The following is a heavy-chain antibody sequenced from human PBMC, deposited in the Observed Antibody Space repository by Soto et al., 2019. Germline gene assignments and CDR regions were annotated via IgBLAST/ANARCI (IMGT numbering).Heavy chain of an antibody. V-gene: IGHV1-69*13. CDR3: ARAVTLYSSSWYFS. D-gene: IGHD6-13*01. CDR2: IIPIFGTA. CDR1: GGTFSSYA. J-gene: IGHJ4*02. Sequence: GGSVKVSFKACGGTFSSYAISLVRQAPGQGLEWMGGIIPIFGTANYAQKFQGRVTITADESTSTAYMELSSLRSEDTAVYYCARAVTLYSSSWYFSWGQGTLVTVSS.